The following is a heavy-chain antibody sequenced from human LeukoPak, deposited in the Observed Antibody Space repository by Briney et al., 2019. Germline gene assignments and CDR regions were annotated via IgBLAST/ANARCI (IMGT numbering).Heavy chain of an antibody. D-gene: IGHD6-19*01. J-gene: IGHJ3*02. CDR2: ISGYNGNT. Sequence: ASVKVSCKTSGYTFASYGISWVRQAPGQGLEWMGWISGYNGNTKYAQKFQGRVTMTTDTSTSTAYMELRSLRCDDTAVYYCARGLQENLAWLQAFSAFDIWGQGTMVTVSS. CDR1: GYTFASYG. V-gene: IGHV1-18*01. CDR3: ARGLQENLAWLQAFSAFDI.